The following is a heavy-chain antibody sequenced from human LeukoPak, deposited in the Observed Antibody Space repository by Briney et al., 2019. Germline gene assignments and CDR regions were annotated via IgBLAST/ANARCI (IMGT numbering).Heavy chain of an antibody. V-gene: IGHV3-23*01. J-gene: IGHJ4*02. D-gene: IGHD3-22*01. CDR3: AKVRYDSSGYQSPYFDY. Sequence: GGSLRLSCVASGVTLSNYAMSWARQAPGKGLEWVPGISSSGSGGSTYYADSVKGRFTISRDNSKNTLYLQMNSLRAEDTAVYYCAKVRYDSSGYQSPYFDYWGQGILVTVSS. CDR2: ISSSGSGGST. CDR1: GVTLSNYA.